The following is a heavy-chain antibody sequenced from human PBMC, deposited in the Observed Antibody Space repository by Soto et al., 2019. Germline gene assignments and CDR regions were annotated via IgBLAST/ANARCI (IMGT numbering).Heavy chain of an antibody. CDR1: GLTFNSYA. D-gene: IGHD3-3*01. CDR3: ATWGRIMIFGLAVEGGNYYFDMDV. V-gene: IGHV3-23*01. J-gene: IGHJ6*02. Sequence: GGSLRLSCAASGLTFNSYAMNWVRQAPGKGLEWVSVISGSGDHTNYADSVKGRFTVSRDNSKNMLFLQMNSLRADDTAVYYCATWGRIMIFGLAVEGGNYYFDMDVSGQGTKVTFSS. CDR2: ISGSGDHT.